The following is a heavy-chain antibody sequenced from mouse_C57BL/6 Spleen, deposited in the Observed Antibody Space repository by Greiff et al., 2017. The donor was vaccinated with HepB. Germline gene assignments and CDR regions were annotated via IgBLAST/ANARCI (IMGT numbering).Heavy chain of an antibody. CDR3: ARSLDYYGSSLWFAY. V-gene: IGHV1-50*01. CDR2: IDPSDSYT. D-gene: IGHD1-1*01. Sequence: QVQLQQSGAELVKPGASVKLSCKASGYTFTSYWMQWVKQRPGQGLEWIGEIDPSDSYTNYNQKFKGKATLTVDTSSSPAYMQLSSLTSEDSAVYYCARSLDYYGSSLWFAYWGQGTLVTVSA. CDR1: GYTFTSYW. J-gene: IGHJ3*01.